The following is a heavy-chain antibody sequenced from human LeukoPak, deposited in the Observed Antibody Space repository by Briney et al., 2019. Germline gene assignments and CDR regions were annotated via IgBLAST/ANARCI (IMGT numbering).Heavy chain of an antibody. J-gene: IGHJ6*03. Sequence: PSETLSLTCSLSGASITSGTYYYNWIRQPAGKGLEWIGRIYTRESTNYNPSLTSQVTISVDNSKNQFSLELTSVTAADTAVYYCARDSGRFPYYYYMDVWGKGTTVTVSS. D-gene: IGHD3-3*01. CDR2: IYTREST. V-gene: IGHV4-61*02. CDR1: GASITSGTYY. CDR3: ARDSGRFPYYYYMDV.